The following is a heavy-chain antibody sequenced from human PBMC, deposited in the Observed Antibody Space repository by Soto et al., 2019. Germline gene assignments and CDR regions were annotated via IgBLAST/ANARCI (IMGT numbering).Heavy chain of an antibody. J-gene: IGHJ5*02. Sequence: PGGSLRLSCNFTFSMYSMNWVRQAPGKGLEWVASISSGSAFIKYADSVKGRFSISRDNAKNSVSLQMNSLRAEDTAMYYCTREQGGSYDSWFDPWGRGTLVTVSS. CDR3: TREQGGSYDSWFDP. CDR1: TFSMYS. V-gene: IGHV3-21*01. D-gene: IGHD1-26*01. CDR2: ISSGSAFI.